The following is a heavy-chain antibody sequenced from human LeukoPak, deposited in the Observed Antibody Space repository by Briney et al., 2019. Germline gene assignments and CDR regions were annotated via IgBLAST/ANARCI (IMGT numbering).Heavy chain of an antibody. V-gene: IGHV3-74*01. CDR3: AKDSISEWLVRCFDY. J-gene: IGHJ4*02. CDR2: INSDGSST. D-gene: IGHD6-19*01. CDR1: GFSLSSHW. Sequence: GGSLRLSCVASGFSLSSHWMHWLCLAPGKGLVWVSRINSDGSSTGYADSVKGRFTISRDNAKNTLYLQMTSLRAEDTAVYYCAKDSISEWLVRCFDYWGQGTLVTVSS.